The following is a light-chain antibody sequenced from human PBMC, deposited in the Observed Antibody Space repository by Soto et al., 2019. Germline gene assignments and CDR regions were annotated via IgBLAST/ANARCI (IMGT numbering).Light chain of an antibody. J-gene: IGLJ2*01. CDR1: SSNIGAGYD. CDR2: GNS. V-gene: IGLV1-40*01. Sequence: QSVLTQPPSVSGAPGQRVTISCTGSSSNIGAGYDVHWYQQLPGTAPKLLIYGNSNRPSGVPDRFSGSKSGTSAALAITGLQAEEEADYYCQSYDSSQSGVVFGGGTKLTVL. CDR3: QSYDSSQSGVV.